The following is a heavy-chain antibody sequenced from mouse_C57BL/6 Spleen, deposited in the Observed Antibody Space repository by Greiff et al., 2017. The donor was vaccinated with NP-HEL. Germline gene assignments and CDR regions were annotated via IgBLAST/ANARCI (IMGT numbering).Heavy chain of an antibody. CDR2: INPNNGGT. CDR1: GYTFTDYN. J-gene: IGHJ2*01. V-gene: IGHV1-22*01. CDR3: ARAGANWEVDY. Sequence: EVKLMESGPELVKPGASVKMSCKASGYTFTDYNMHWVKQSHGKSLEWIGYINPNNGGTSYNQKFKGKATLTVNKSSSTAYMELRSLTSEDSAVYYCARAGANWEVDYWGQGTTLTVSS. D-gene: IGHD4-1*01.